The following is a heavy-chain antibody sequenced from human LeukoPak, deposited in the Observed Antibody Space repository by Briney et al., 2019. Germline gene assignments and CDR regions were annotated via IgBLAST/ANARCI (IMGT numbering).Heavy chain of an antibody. CDR2: ISGYNGNT. CDR3: ARVGSGSYLY. CDR1: GYTFITYG. D-gene: IGHD1-26*01. V-gene: IGHV1-18*01. J-gene: IGHJ4*02. Sequence: ASVKVSCKASGYTFITYGISWVRQAPGQGLEWMGWISGYNGNTNYAQKLQGRVTMTTDTSTSTAYKELRSLRSDDTAVYYCARVGSGSYLYWGQGTLVTVSS.